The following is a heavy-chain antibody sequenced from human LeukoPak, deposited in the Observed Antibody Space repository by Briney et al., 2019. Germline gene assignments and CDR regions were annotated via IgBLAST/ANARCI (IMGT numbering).Heavy chain of an antibody. V-gene: IGHV4-59*08. J-gene: IGHJ4*02. D-gene: IGHD6-13*01. CDR1: GGSISSYY. Sequence: PSETLSLTCTVSGGSISSYYWSWIRQPPGKEVEWIGYIYYNGSTNYNPSLKSRVTISVDTSKNQFSLKLNSVTAADTAVYYCARRRGDPYSSSWYYFDYWGQGTLVTVSS. CDR3: ARRRGDPYSSSWYYFDY. CDR2: IYYNGST.